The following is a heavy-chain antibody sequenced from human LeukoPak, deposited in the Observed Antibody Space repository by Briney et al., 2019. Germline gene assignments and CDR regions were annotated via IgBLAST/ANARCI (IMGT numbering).Heavy chain of an antibody. Sequence: SETLSLTCTVSGGSITSNNYYWGWIRQPPGKGLEFIGSIYFGRTTYLTPPLKSRVSISIDTSTNQFSLILTSMTAAGTAVYYCARDSGQHSGYDWSHWGQGALVTVSS. CDR3: ARDSGQHSGYDWSH. V-gene: IGHV4-39*07. CDR2: IYFGRTT. D-gene: IGHD5-12*01. J-gene: IGHJ4*02. CDR1: GGSITSNNYY.